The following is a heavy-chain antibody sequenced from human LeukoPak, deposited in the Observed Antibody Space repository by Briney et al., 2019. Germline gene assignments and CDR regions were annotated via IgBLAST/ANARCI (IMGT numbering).Heavy chain of an antibody. CDR1: GYTFTGYY. V-gene: IGHV1-2*06. J-gene: IGHJ5*02. Sequence: GASVKVSCKASGYTFTGYYMHWVRQAPGQGLEWMGRINPNSGGTNYAQKFQGRVTMTRDTSISTAYMELSRLRSDDTAVYYCARVIAALEGLDPWGLGILVTVSS. CDR3: ARVIAALEGLDP. CDR2: INPNSGGT. D-gene: IGHD6-13*01.